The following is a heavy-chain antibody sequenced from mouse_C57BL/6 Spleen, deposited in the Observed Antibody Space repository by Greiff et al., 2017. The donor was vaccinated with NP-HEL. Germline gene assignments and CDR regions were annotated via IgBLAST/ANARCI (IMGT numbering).Heavy chain of an antibody. J-gene: IGHJ4*01. CDR2: ISYDGSN. D-gene: IGHD2-2*01. CDR3: ARWLRIGYAMDY. Sequence: DVHLVESGPGLVKPSQSLSLTCSVTGYSITSGYYWNWIRQFPGNKLEWMGYISYDGSNNYNPSLKNRISITRDTSKNQFFLKLNSVTTEDTATYYCARWLRIGYAMDYWGQGTSVTVSS. CDR1: GYSITSGYY. V-gene: IGHV3-6*01.